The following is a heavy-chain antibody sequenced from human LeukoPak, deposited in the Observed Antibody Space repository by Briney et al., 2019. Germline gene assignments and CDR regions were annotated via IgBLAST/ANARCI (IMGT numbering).Heavy chain of an antibody. CDR3: ARDIVNGPFFTSLES. CDR1: GFSLTTYP. CDR2: ISSDGNTE. D-gene: IGHD2-8*01. J-gene: IGHJ4*02. V-gene: IGHV3-48*03. Sequence: GGSLRLSCAASGFSLTTYPMNWIRQVPGKGLEWVSHISSDGNTEYYADSVRVRFTMSRDNAKNSLDLHMNSLRTEYTAVYDCARDIVNGPFFTSLESWGQGALVTVSS.